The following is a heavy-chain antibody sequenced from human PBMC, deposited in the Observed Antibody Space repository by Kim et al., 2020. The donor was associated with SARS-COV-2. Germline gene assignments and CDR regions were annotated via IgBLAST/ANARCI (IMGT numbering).Heavy chain of an antibody. CDR3: ARLVYSSSFLDY. V-gene: IGHV4-39*01. J-gene: IGHJ4*02. D-gene: IGHD6-6*01. CDR1: GGSISSSSYY. Sequence: SETLSLTCTVSGGSISSSSYYWGWIRQPPGKGLEWIGSIYYSGSTYYNPSLKSRVTISVDTSKNQFSLKLSSVTAADTAVYYCARLVYSSSFLDYWGQGTLVTVSS. CDR2: IYYSGST.